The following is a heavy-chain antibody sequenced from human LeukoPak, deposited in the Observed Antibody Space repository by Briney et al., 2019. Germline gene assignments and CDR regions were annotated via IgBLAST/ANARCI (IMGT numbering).Heavy chain of an antibody. CDR2: ISSSSSYI. V-gene: IGHV3-21*01. CDR1: GFTFSSYS. Sequence: PGGSLRLSCAASGFTFSSYSMNWVRQAPGKGLEWVSSISSSSSYIYYADSVKGRFTISRDNAKNSLYLQMNSLRAEDTAVYYRARDLIVGAGPSGFDPWGQGTLVTVSS. J-gene: IGHJ5*02. CDR3: ARDLIVGAGPSGFDP. D-gene: IGHD1-26*01.